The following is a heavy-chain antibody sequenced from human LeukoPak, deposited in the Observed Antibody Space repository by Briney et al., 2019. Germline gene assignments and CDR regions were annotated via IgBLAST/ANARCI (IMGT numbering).Heavy chain of an antibody. V-gene: IGHV3-23*01. CDR3: ANSHYYGSGSYYMTYYFDY. J-gene: IGHJ4*02. D-gene: IGHD3-10*01. CDR1: GFTFSSYA. CDR2: ISGSGGST. Sequence: GGSLRLSCAASGFTFSSYAMSWVRQAPGKGLEWVSAISGSGGSTYYADSVKGRFTIPRDNSKNTLYLQMNSLRAEDTAVYYCANSHYYGSGSYYMTYYFDYWGQGTLVTVSS.